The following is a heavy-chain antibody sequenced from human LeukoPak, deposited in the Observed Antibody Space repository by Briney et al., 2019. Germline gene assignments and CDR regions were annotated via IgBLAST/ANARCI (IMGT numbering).Heavy chain of an antibody. CDR3: ARHVVRPRRVTPFYGMDV. CDR2: MNPNSGNT. CDR1: GGTFSSYA. D-gene: IGHD5-18*01. J-gene: IGHJ6*02. Sequence: ASVKVSCKASGGTFSSYAISWVRQAPGQGLEWMGWMNPNSGNTGYAQKFQGRVTMTRNTSISTAYMELSSLRSEDTAVYYCARHVVRPRRVTPFYGMDVWGQGTTVTVSS. V-gene: IGHV1-8*02.